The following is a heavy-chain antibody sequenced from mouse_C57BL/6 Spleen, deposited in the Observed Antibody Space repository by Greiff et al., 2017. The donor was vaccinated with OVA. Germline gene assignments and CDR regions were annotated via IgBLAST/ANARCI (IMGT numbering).Heavy chain of an antibody. CDR3: ARRGEGGYFDY. V-gene: IGHV1-52*01. CDR1: GYTFTSYW. J-gene: IGHJ2*01. CDR2: IDPSDSET. Sequence: QVQLQQPGAELVRPGSSVKLSCKASGYTFTSYWMHWVKQRPIQGLEWIGNIDPSDSETHYNQKFKDKATLTVDKSSSTAYMQLSSLTSEDSAVYYCARRGEGGYFDYWGQGTTLTVSS.